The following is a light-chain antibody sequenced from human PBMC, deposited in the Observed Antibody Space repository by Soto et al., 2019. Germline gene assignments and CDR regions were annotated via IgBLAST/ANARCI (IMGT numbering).Light chain of an antibody. CDR2: DNN. CDR3: GTWDNSLSAVV. V-gene: IGLV1-51*01. CDR1: SSNIGSNY. J-gene: IGLJ2*01. Sequence: QSVLTQPPSVSAAPVQKVTISCSGTSSNIGSNYVSWYQQLPGTAPKFLIYDNNKRPSGIPDRFSGSKSGTSATLGITGLQTGDEADYYCGTWDNSLSAVVFGGVTKVTVL.